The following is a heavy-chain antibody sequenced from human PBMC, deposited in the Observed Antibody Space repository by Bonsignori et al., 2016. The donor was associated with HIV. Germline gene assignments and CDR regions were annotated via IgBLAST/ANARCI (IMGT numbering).Heavy chain of an antibody. CDR1: GGSFSGYY. V-gene: IGHV4-34*01. Sequence: GSLRLSCAVYGGSFSGYYWSWIRQPPGKGLEWIGEINHSGSTNYNPSLKSRVTISVDTSKNQFSLKLSSVTAADTAVYYCASFRGGYCSSTSCPPYFDYWGQGTLVTVSS. CDR3: ASFRGGYCSSTSCPPYFDY. J-gene: IGHJ4*02. CDR2: INHSGST. D-gene: IGHD2-2*01.